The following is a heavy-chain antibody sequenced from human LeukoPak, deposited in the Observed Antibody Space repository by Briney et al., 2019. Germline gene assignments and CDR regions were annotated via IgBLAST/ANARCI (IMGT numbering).Heavy chain of an antibody. D-gene: IGHD3-22*01. CDR2: IYYSGST. CDR3: AGYYDSSGYYFDY. V-gene: IGHV4-31*03. J-gene: IGHJ4*02. CDR1: GGSISSGGYY. Sequence: SETLSLTCTVSGGSISSGGYYWSWIRQHPGKGLEWIGYIYYSGSTYYNPSLKSRVTISVDTSKNQFSLKLSSVTAADTAVYYCAGYYDSSGYYFDYWGQGTLVTVSS.